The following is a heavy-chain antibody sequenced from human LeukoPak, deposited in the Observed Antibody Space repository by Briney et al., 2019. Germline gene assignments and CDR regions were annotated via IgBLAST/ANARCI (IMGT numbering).Heavy chain of an antibody. CDR1: GYTFTGYY. J-gene: IGHJ6*03. CDR3: ARGVNTYLWFGGDYMDV. D-gene: IGHD3-16*01. V-gene: IGHV1-8*03. Sequence: ASVKVSCKASGYTFTGYYMHWVRQATGQGLEWMGWMNPNSGNTGYAQKFQGRVTITRNTSISTAYMELSSLRSEDTAAYYCARGVNTYLWFGGDYMDVWGKGTTVTISS. CDR2: MNPNSGNT.